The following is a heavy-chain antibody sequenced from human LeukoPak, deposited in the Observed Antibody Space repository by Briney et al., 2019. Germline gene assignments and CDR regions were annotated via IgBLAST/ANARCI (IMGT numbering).Heavy chain of an antibody. V-gene: IGHV1-2*02. J-gene: IGHJ5*02. Sequence: ASVKVSCKASGYTFTGYYMHWVRQAPGQGLEWMGWINPSSGGTNYAQKFQGRVTMTRDTSISTAYMELSRLRSDDTAVYYCARDLYYDSSGELDHWGQGTLVTVSS. CDR1: GYTFTGYY. CDR3: ARDLYYDSSGELDH. D-gene: IGHD3-22*01. CDR2: INPSSGGT.